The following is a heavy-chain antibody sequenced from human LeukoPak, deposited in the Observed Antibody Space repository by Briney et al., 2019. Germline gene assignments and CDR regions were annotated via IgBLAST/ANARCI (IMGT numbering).Heavy chain of an antibody. V-gene: IGHV1-69*05. CDR1: GGTFGSYA. J-gene: IGHJ4*02. CDR2: IIPIFGTA. CDR3: ARVNDFWSGYFGPPAV. Sequence: ASVKVSCKASGGTFGSYAISWVRQAPGQGLEWMGGIIPIFGTANYAQKFQGRVTITTDESTSTAYMELSSLRSEDTAVYYCARVNDFWSGYFGPPAVWGEGTLVTVSS. D-gene: IGHD3-3*01.